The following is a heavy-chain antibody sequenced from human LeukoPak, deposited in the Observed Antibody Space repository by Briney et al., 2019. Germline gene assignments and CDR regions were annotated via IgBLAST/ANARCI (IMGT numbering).Heavy chain of an antibody. CDR3: AKEMREVWYYYYMDV. V-gene: IGHV3-7*01. CDR2: INEDGSET. Sequence: GGSLRLSCAASGFIFGRYSLTWVRQAPGKGLEWVANINEDGSETYYVDSVKGRFTLSRDNAQSSLYLQMNSLRAEDTAVYYCAKEMREVWYYYYMDVWGKGTTVTVSS. J-gene: IGHJ6*03. CDR1: GFIFGRYS.